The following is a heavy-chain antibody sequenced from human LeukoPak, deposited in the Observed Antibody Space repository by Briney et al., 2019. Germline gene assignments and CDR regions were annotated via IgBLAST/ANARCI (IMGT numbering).Heavy chain of an antibody. J-gene: IGHJ4*02. Sequence: SVKVSCKASGGTLSSYAISWVRQAPGQGLEWMGGIIPIFGTANYAQKFQGRVTITTDESTSTAYMELSSLRSEDTAVYYCARDGGYDILTGYYQRSYYFDYWGQGTLVTVSS. D-gene: IGHD3-9*01. CDR2: IIPIFGTA. V-gene: IGHV1-69*05. CDR1: GGTLSSYA. CDR3: ARDGGYDILTGYYQRSYYFDY.